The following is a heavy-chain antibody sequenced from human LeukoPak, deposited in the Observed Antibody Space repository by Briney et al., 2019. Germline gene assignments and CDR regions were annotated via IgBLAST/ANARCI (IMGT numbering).Heavy chain of an antibody. J-gene: IGHJ5*02. V-gene: IGHV4-34*01. D-gene: IGHD3-10*01. CDR1: GGSFSGYY. CDR2: INHSGST. CDR3: ARSQLYGSGSYGDWFDP. Sequence: PSETLSLTCAVYGGSFSGYYWSWIRQPPGKGLEWIGEINHSGSTNYNPSLKSRVTISVDTSKNQFSLELSSVTAADTAVYYCARSQLYGSGSYGDWFDPWGQGTLVTVSS.